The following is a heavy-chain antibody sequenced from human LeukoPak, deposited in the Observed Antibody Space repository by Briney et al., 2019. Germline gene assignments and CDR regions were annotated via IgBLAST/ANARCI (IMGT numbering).Heavy chain of an antibody. V-gene: IGHV4-31*03. J-gene: IGHJ6*02. Sequence: SETLSLTCTVSGGSISSGGYYWSWIRQHPGKGLEWIGYIYYSGSTYHNPSLKSRVTISVDTSKNQFSLKLSSVTAADTAVYYCASSVYSSSWYYYYYGMDVWGQGTTVTVSS. CDR2: IYYSGST. CDR1: GGSISSGGYY. D-gene: IGHD6-13*01. CDR3: ASSVYSSSWYYYYYGMDV.